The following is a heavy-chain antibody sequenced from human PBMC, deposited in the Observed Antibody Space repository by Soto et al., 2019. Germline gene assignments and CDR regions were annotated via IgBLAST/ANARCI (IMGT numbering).Heavy chain of an antibody. V-gene: IGHV4-34*01. J-gene: IGHJ4*02. CDR1: GGSFSGYY. Sequence: KTSETLSLTCAVYGGSFSGYYWSWIRQPPGKGLEWIGEINHSGSTNYNPSLKSRVTISVDTSKNQFSLKLSSVTAADTAVYYCARVGGRWLQLRESFDYWGQGTLVTVSS. CDR3: ARVGGRWLQLRESFDY. D-gene: IGHD5-12*01. CDR2: INHSGST.